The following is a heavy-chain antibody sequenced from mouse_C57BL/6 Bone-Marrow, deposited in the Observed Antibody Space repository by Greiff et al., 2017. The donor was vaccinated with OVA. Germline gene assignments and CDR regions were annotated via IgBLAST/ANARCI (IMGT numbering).Heavy chain of an antibody. CDR3: TRGDGAY. V-gene: IGHV1-15*01. J-gene: IGHJ3*01. CDR1: GYTFTDYE. D-gene: IGHD3-3*01. Sequence: VKVVESGAELVRPGASVTLSCKASGYTFTDYEMHWVKQTPVHGLEWIGAIDPETGGTAYNQKFKGKAILTADKSSSTAYMELRSLTSEDSAVYYCTRGDGAYWGQGTLVTVSA. CDR2: IDPETGGT.